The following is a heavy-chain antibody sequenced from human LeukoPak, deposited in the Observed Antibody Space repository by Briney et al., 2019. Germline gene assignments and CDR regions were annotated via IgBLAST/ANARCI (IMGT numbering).Heavy chain of an antibody. V-gene: IGHV3-21*01. Sequence: GGSLRLSCTASGFTFRSYGMHWVRQAPGKGLEWVSSISSSSSYIYYADSVKGRFTISRDNAKNSLYLQMNSLRAEDTAVYYCARAEGDSSSWYRYWGQGTLVTVSS. D-gene: IGHD6-13*01. CDR3: ARAEGDSSSWYRY. J-gene: IGHJ4*02. CDR2: ISSSSSYI. CDR1: GFTFRSYG.